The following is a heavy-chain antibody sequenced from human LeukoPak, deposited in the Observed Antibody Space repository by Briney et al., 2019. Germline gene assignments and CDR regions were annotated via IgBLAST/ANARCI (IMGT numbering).Heavy chain of an antibody. V-gene: IGHV5-51*01. D-gene: IGHD6-13*01. CDR1: GYSFTSYW. Sequence: GESLKISCQGSGYSFTSYWIGWVRQMPGKGLEWMGIIYPGDSDTRYSPSFQGQVTISADKSISTAYLQWSSLKASDTAMYYCARTPLAAAGYNWFDPWGQGTLVTVSS. CDR2: IYPGDSDT. J-gene: IGHJ5*02. CDR3: ARTPLAAAGYNWFDP.